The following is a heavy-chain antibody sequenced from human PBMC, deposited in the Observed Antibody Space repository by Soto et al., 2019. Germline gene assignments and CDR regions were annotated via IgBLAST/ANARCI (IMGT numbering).Heavy chain of an antibody. CDR3: AIDNVGGELHKGELEY. D-gene: IGHD1-26*01. J-gene: IGHJ4*02. V-gene: IGHV1-3*01. CDR1: GYTFNSYV. Sequence: QVQLVQSGAEVKKPGASVKVSCKASGYTFNSYVLHWVRQAPGQRLEWMGWINAGNGKTKYSQKFQGRLTFARDTSASTAYMELSSLRSEDTAVYYCAIDNVGGELHKGELEYWGQGTLVTVSS. CDR2: INAGNGKT.